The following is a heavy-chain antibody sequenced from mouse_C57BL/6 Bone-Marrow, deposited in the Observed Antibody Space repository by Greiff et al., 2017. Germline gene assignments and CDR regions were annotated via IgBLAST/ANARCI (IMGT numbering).Heavy chain of an antibody. CDR2: ISYDGSN. CDR3: ARGPGHWYFDV. V-gene: IGHV3-6*01. J-gene: IGHJ1*03. CDR1: GYSITSGYY. D-gene: IGHD3-3*01. Sequence: EVQLQESGPGLVKPSQSLSLTCSVTGYSITSGYYWNWIRQFPGNKLEWMGYISYDGSNNYNPSLKNRISITRDTSKNQFFLKLNSVTTEDTATYYCARGPGHWYFDVWGTGTTVTVSS.